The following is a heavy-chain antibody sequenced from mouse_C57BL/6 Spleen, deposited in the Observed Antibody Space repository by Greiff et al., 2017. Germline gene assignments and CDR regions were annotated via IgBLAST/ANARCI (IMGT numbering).Heavy chain of an antibody. V-gene: IGHV1-55*01. CDR1: GYTFTSYW. CDR3: ARKDYSNGGGWFAY. J-gene: IGHJ3*01. CDR2: IYPGSGST. D-gene: IGHD2-5*01. Sequence: QVQLQQSGAELVKPGASVKMSCKASGYTFTSYWITWVKQRPGQGLEWIGDIYPGSGSTNYNEKFKSKATLTVDTSSSTAYMPLSSLTSEDSAVYYCARKDYSNGGGWFAYWGQGTLVTVSA.